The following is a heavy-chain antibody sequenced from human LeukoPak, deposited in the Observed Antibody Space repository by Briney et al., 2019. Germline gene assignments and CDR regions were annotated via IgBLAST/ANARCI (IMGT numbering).Heavy chain of an antibody. CDR1: GGSISSVDYY. CDR3: ARRRSGLNWFDP. Sequence: PSETLSLTCTVSGGSISSVDYYWSWIRQPPGKGLEWIGYIYYSGSTYYNPSLKSRVTIFVDTSKNQFSLKLSSVTAADTAVYYCARRRSGLNWFDPWGQGTLVTVSS. J-gene: IGHJ5*02. V-gene: IGHV4-30-4*01. CDR2: IYYSGST.